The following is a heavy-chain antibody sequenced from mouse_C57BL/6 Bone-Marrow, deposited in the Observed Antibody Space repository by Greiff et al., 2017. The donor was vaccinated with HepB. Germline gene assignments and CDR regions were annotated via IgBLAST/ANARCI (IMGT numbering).Heavy chain of an antibody. J-gene: IGHJ4*01. CDR1: GYTFTSYW. Sequence: QVQLQQSGAELVRPGSSVKLSCKASGYTFTSYWMHWVKQRPIQGLEWIGNIDPSDSETHYNQKFKDKATLTVDKSSSTAYMQLSSLTSEDSAVYYCARRSGSSTYYAMDYGGQGTSVTVS. CDR2: IDPSDSET. D-gene: IGHD1-1*01. V-gene: IGHV1-52*01. CDR3: ARRSGSSTYYAMDY.